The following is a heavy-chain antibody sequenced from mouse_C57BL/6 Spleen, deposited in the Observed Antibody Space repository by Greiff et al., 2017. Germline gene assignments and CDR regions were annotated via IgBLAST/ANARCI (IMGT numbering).Heavy chain of an antibody. J-gene: IGHJ3*01. CDR1: GFTFTDYY. D-gene: IGHD2-1*01. V-gene: IGHV7-3*01. Sequence: EVKVVESGGGLVQPGGSLSLSCAASGFTFTDYYMSWVRQPPGKALEWLGFIRNKANGYTTEYSASVKGRFTISRDNSQSILYLQMNALRAEDSATYYCARYKDYGNSWFAYWGQGTLVTVSA. CDR3: ARYKDYGNSWFAY. CDR2: IRNKANGYTT.